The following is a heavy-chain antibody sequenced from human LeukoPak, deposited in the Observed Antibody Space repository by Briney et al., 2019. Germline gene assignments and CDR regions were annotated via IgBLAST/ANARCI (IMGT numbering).Heavy chain of an antibody. Sequence: GGSLRLSCAASGFTFSSYWMSWVRQAPGKGLEWVANINQDESQKYYVDSVRGRFTISRDSSKNTLYLQMNSLRAEDTAVYYCARDIGGIFDSWGQGTLVTVSS. CDR2: INQDESQK. CDR3: ARDIGGIFDS. CDR1: GFTFSSYW. J-gene: IGHJ4*02. V-gene: IGHV3-7*03. D-gene: IGHD1-26*01.